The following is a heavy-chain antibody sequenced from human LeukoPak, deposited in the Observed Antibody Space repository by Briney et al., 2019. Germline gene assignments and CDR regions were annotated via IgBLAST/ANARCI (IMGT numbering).Heavy chain of an antibody. CDR2: VYYRGSA. V-gene: IGHV4-39*01. J-gene: IGHJ4*02. CDR1: GDSTSSNTFY. CDR3: TRQMYYYDASGHLNDN. Sequence: PSETLSLTCSVSGDSTSSNTFYWGWIRQAPGKGLEWVAGVYYRGSAFYNPSLRGRVTISVDTSKNQFSLSLSSVTAADTGVYYCTRQMYYYDASGHLNDNWGQGILVTVSS. D-gene: IGHD3-22*01.